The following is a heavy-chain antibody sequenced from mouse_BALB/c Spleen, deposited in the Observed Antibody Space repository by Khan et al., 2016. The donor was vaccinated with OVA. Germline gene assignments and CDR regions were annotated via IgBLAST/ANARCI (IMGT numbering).Heavy chain of an antibody. CDR1: GFTFSTFA. D-gene: IGHD1-1*01. CDR3: ARHNYGPCAY. Sequence: EVELVESGGDLVKPGGSQKLSCSASGFTFSTFAMSWVRQTPEKRLEWVATISSGGDYFYYPDSVKGRFTISRDNAKNTLYLQMSSLRSEDTAMYYCARHNYGPCAYWGQGPLVTVSA. CDR2: ISSGGDYF. J-gene: IGHJ3*01. V-gene: IGHV5-9-3*01.